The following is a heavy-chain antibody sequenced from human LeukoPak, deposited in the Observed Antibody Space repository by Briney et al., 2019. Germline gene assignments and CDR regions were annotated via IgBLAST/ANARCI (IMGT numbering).Heavy chain of an antibody. D-gene: IGHD6-13*01. CDR2: IYYSGST. CDR1: GGSVTSGSYY. CDR3: ARGGASSHYFDS. V-gene: IGHV4-61*01. Sequence: SETLSLTCTVSGGSVTSGSYYWSWIRQPPGKGLEWIGYIYYSGSTDYNPSLKSRVTISVDTSKNQLSLKLSSVTAADTAIYYCARGGASSHYFDSWGQGILVTVSS. J-gene: IGHJ4*02.